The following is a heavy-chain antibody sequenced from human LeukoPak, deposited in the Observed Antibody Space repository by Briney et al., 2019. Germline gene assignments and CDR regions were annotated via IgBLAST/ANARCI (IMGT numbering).Heavy chain of an antibody. J-gene: IGHJ4*02. CDR3: ARGREYGDFLDS. CDR1: VDSSNNFY. CDR2: IFSRGLP. V-gene: IGHV4-4*07. Sequence: KASETLSLTCTFSVDSSNNFYWNWIRQPAGTGLEWIGRIFSRGLPNYNPSLISRVSMSVDTSKKQFSLKLTYVTAADSAVYYCARGREYGDFLDSWGQGTLVTVSS. D-gene: IGHD4-17*01.